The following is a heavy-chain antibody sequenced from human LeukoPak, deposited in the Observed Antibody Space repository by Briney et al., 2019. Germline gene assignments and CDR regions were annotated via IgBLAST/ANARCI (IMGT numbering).Heavy chain of an antibody. CDR2: INHSGST. D-gene: IGHD4-11*01. CDR1: GGSISSSSYY. V-gene: IGHV4-39*07. Sequence: SETLSLTCTVSGGSISSSSYYWGWIRQPPGKGLEWLGEINHSGSTNYNPSLKSRVTISVDTSKNQFSLKLSSVTAADTAVYYCARTRFVSLTTVTTRSVYYFDYWGQGTLVTVSS. J-gene: IGHJ4*02. CDR3: ARTRFVSLTTVTTRSVYYFDY.